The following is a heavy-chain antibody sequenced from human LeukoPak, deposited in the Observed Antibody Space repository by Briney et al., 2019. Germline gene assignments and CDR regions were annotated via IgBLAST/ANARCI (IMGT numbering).Heavy chain of an antibody. CDR2: IYHNGVT. CDR1: GDSISRGEYF. D-gene: IGHD3-9*01. V-gene: IGHV4-30-4*01. Sequence: SETLSLTCSVSGDSISRGEYFWSWIRLAPGKGPEWLGNIYHNGVTDYNPSLRGRVTMSIDTSEDQFSLSLSSVTGADSAIYYCAREAYFERGGVYNSYGLDVWGPGATVTVSS. J-gene: IGHJ6*02. CDR3: AREAYFERGGVYNSYGLDV.